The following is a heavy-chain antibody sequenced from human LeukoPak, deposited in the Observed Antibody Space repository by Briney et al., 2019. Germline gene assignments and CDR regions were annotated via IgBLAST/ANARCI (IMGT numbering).Heavy chain of an antibody. D-gene: IGHD2-15*01. V-gene: IGHV3-48*03. CDR3: ARASSIVSPPVY. CDR2: ISSNGSTI. Sequence: GRSLRLSCAASGFTFSSYEMNWVRQAPGKGLEWVSYISSNGSTIYYADSVKGRFTISRDNAKNSLYLQMNSLKAEDTAVYYCARASSIVSPPVYWGQGTLVTVSS. CDR1: GFTFSSYE. J-gene: IGHJ4*02.